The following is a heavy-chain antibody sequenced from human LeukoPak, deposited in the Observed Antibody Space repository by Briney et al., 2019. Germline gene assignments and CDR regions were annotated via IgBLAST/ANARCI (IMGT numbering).Heavy chain of an antibody. J-gene: IGHJ4*02. V-gene: IGHV1-46*01. CDR2: INPSGGST. CDR3: ARDQPKPDIAAAAPRGNYFDY. CDR1: GYTFTSYY. Sequence: GASVKVSCKASGYTFTSYYMHWVRQAPGQGLEWMGIINPSGGSTSYAQKFQGRVTMTRDTSTSTVYMELSSLRSEDTAVYYCARDQPKPDIAAAAPRGNYFDYWGQGTLVTVSS. D-gene: IGHD6-13*01.